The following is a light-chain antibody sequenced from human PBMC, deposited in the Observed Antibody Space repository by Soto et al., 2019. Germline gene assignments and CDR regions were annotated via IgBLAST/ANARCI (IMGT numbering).Light chain of an antibody. CDR1: EGIRND. V-gene: IGKV1-17*01. CDR3: LQYKNSPIT. CDR2: AAS. Sequence: IQMTQSPSSLSASVGHRVTIVCRASEGIRNDLGWYQQKPGKAPTRLIFAASSLQSGVPSRFSGSGSGTDFNLTISSLQPEDFATYYCLQYKNSPITFGQGTRLEIK. J-gene: IGKJ5*01.